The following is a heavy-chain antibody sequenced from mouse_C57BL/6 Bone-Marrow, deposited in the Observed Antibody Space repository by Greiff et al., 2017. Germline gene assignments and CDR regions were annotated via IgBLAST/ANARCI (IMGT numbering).Heavy chain of an antibody. V-gene: IGHV5-9*01. J-gene: IGHJ2*01. Sequence: EVKLVESGGGLVKPGGSLKLSCAASGFTFSSYTMSWVRQTPEKRLEWVATISGGGGNTYYPDSVKGRFTLSRDNAKNTLYMQMSSLRAEDTALYYCARREFSYWGQGTTLTVSS. CDR1: GFTFSSYT. CDR2: ISGGGGNT. CDR3: ARREFSY.